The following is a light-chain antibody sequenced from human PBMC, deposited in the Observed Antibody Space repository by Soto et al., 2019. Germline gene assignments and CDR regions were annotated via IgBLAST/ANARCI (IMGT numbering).Light chain of an antibody. CDR1: QSISSSF. J-gene: IGKJ5*01. Sequence: EIELTQSPGILSLSPGERASLSYGASQSISSSFLAWYQQKPGQAPRLLIYGASSRATGIPDRFSGTGSETDFTLTTSRLEPEDFAVHYCHLHVNSPITFGQGTRLEIK. CDR2: GAS. CDR3: HLHVNSPIT. V-gene: IGKV3-20*01.